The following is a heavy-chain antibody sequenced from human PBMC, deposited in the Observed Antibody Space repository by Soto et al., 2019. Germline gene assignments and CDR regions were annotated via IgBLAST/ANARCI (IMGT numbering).Heavy chain of an antibody. CDR3: TRRGRQSANWFDP. CDR2: IIPMSGRP. CDR1: GGTFNSYS. V-gene: IGHV1-69*06. J-gene: IGHJ5*02. Sequence: QVQMVQSGAEVKTPGSSVKVSCKDSGGTFNSYSIDWVRQAHGQGFEWMGGIIPMSGRPNYAQRFQGRVTFSADKSTNTVYMEGNSLTHEDTAVYYCTRRGRQSANWFDPWGQGTLVTVSS.